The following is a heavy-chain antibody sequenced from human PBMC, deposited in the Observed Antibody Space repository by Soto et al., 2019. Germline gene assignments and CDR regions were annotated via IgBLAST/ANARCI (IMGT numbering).Heavy chain of an antibody. D-gene: IGHD6-19*01. J-gene: IGHJ5*02. Sequence: ASVKVSCKASGGTFSIYAISWVRQAPGQGLEWMGGIIPIFGTANYAQKFQGRVTITADESTSTAYMELSSLRSEDTAVYYCAILIAVAGTYENWFDPWGQGTLVTVSS. V-gene: IGHV1-69*13. CDR2: IIPIFGTA. CDR3: AILIAVAGTYENWFDP. CDR1: GGTFSIYA.